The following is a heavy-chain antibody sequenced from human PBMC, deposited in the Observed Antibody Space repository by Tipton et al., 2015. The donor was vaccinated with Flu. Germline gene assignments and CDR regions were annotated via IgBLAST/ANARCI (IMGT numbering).Heavy chain of an antibody. J-gene: IGHJ3*01. Sequence: SLRLSCAASGFTVSSNYLNWVRQAPGKGLEWVSCISWNSGYMGYADSVKGRFTISRDNAKNSLYLQMSSLRVEDTALYYCAKGPTIFDAFDVWGQGTVVTASS. CDR1: GFTVSSNY. CDR3: AKGPTIFDAFDV. D-gene: IGHD3-9*01. V-gene: IGHV3-9*01. CDR2: ISWNSGYM.